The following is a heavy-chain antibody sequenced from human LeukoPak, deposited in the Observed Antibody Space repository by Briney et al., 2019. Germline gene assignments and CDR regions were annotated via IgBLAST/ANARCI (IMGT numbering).Heavy chain of an antibody. D-gene: IGHD1-26*01. J-gene: IGHJ4*02. CDR3: ARVTSSGSYLASLGY. V-gene: IGHV1-2*02. CDR1: GHTFTGYY. Sequence: ASVKVSCKASGHTFTGYYMHWVRQAPGQGLEWMGWINPNSGGTNYAQKFQGRVTMTRDTSISTAYMELSRLRSDDTAVYYCARVTSSGSYLASLGYWGQGTLVTVSS. CDR2: INPNSGGT.